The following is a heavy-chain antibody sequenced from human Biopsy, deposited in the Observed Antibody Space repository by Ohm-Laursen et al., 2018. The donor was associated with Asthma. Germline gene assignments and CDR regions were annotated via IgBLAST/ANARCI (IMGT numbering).Heavy chain of an antibody. J-gene: IGHJ4*02. CDR3: ARVQRDFSTGYFTFDN. CDR2: IHTNTGNP. Sequence: ASVKVPCKASGYNFIRHSLSWVRQAPGQGPEWMGWIHTNTGNPTYAHGFTGRYVFSLDTSVSTAYLQISRLKSEDTAVYYCARVQRDFSTGYFTFDNWGQGTLVTVSS. V-gene: IGHV7-4-1*02. CDR1: GYNFIRHS. D-gene: IGHD3/OR15-3a*01.